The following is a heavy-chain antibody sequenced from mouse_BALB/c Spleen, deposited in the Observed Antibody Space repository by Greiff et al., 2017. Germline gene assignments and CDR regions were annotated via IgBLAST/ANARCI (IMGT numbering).Heavy chain of an antibody. J-gene: IGHJ4*01. CDR3: AIRRDNAMDY. Sequence: VQLQQSGAELAKPGASVKMSCTASGYTFTSYWMHWVKQRPGQGLEWIGYIYPSTGYTEYNQKFKDKATLTADKYSSTAYMQLSSLTSEDSAVYYCAIRRDNAMDYWGQGTSVTVSS. V-gene: IGHV1-7*01. CDR2: IYPSTGYT. CDR1: GYTFTSYW. D-gene: IGHD2-12*01.